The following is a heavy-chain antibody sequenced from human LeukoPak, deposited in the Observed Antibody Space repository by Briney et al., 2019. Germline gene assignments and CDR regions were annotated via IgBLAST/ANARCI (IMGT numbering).Heavy chain of an antibody. CDR2: ISSSGITT. CDR3: AGTTYYYDSSGLNWFDP. D-gene: IGHD3-22*01. Sequence: GGSLRLSCAASGFTLSSYEMNWVRQAPGKGLEWVSYISSSGITTYYADSVEGRFTISRDNARNSLYPQMNSLRAEDTAVYYCAGTTYYYDSSGLNWFDPWGQGTLVTVSS. CDR1: GFTLSSYE. V-gene: IGHV3-48*03. J-gene: IGHJ5*02.